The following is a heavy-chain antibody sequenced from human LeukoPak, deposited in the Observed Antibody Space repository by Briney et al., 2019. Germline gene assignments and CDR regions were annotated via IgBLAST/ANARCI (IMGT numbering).Heavy chain of an antibody. J-gene: IGHJ4*02. CDR2: IKQDGSEK. CDR3: ARDLHYPGL. D-gene: IGHD1-26*01. CDR1: GFTFSSYW. Sequence: GGSLRLSYAASGFTFSSYWMTRVRQAPGKGLEWVANIKQDGSEKYYVDSVKGRFTISRDNAKNSLSLQMNSLRADDTAVYYCARDLHYPGLWGQGTLVTVSS. V-gene: IGHV3-7*01.